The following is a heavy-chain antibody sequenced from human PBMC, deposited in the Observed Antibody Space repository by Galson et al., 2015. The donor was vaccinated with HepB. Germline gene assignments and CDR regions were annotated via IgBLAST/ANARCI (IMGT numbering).Heavy chain of an antibody. J-gene: IGHJ6*02. CDR2: IIPIFGTA. V-gene: IGHV1-69*13. CDR3: ARDLWFGELLRNYYYYGMDV. Sequence: SVKVSCKASGGTFSSYAISWVRQAPGQGLEWMGGIIPIFGTANYAQKFQGRVTITADESTSTAYMELSSLRSEDTAVYYCARDLWFGELLRNYYYYGMDVWGQGTTVTVPS. CDR1: GGTFSSYA. D-gene: IGHD3-10*01.